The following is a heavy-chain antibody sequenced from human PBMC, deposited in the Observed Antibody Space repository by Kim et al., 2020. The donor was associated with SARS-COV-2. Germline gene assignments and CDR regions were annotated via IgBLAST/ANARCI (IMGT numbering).Heavy chain of an antibody. V-gene: IGHV4-39*01. CDR2: SHYSGTT. CDR3: ARLSGYSYYYDLDV. J-gene: IGHJ6*02. CDR1: GASINRSGYY. Sequence: SETLSLTCTVSGASINRSGYYWAWIRQPPAMGLEWIGNSHYSGTTYYSPSLKSRITIAVDTSRNQFSLKLTSVTAADTAVYYCARLSGYSYYYDLDVWGQGTTVTVSS. D-gene: IGHD6-25*01.